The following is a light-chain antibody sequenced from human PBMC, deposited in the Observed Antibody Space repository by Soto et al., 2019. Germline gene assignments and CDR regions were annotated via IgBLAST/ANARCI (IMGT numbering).Light chain of an antibody. CDR2: DAS. J-gene: IGKJ2*01. CDR1: QSVSSY. V-gene: IGKV3-11*01. CDR3: QQRSNWHMYT. Sequence: EIVLTQSPATLSLSPGERATLSCRASQSVSSYLAWYQQKPGQAPRLLIYDASNRATGIPARFSGSGSGTDFTLNISSLEPEDFAVYYCQQRSNWHMYTFGQGTKLEIK.